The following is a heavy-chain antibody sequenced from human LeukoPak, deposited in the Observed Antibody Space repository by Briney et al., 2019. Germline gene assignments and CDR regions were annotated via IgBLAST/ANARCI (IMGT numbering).Heavy chain of an antibody. J-gene: IGHJ4*02. D-gene: IGHD7-27*01. V-gene: IGHV3-72*01. CDR1: GFTFSDHY. CDR3: TRVNLRTGERFFDY. CDR2: IRNKANSYIT. Sequence: GGSLRLSCAASGFTFSDHYMDWVRQAPGKGLEWVSRIRNKANSYITEYAASVKGRFAISRDDSKNSVFLQLNSLKTEDTAVYYCTRVNLRTGERFFDYWGQGTLATVSS.